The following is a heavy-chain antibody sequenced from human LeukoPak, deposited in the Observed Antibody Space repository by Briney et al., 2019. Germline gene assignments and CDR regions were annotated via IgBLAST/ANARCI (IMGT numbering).Heavy chain of an antibody. CDR3: ATGITMVRGVIPQHDAFDI. CDR1: GFTFRSYG. Sequence: GGSLRLSCAASGFTFRSYGMSWVRQAPGKGLEWVSGISGSGSSTYYADSVKGRFTISRDNAKNSLYLQMNSLRAEDTAVYYCATGITMVRGVIPQHDAFDIWGQGTMVTVSS. J-gene: IGHJ3*02. CDR2: ISGSGSST. D-gene: IGHD3-10*01. V-gene: IGHV3-21*01.